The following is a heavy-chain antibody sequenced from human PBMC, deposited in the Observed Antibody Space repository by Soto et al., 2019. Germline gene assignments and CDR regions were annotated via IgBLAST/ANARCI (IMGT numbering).Heavy chain of an antibody. D-gene: IGHD3-9*01. CDR2: ISSSSSYI. V-gene: IGHV3-21*01. J-gene: IGHJ6*02. Sequence: GGSLRLSCAASGFTFSSYSMNWVRQAPGKGLEWVSSISSSSSYIYYADSVKGRFTISRDNAKNSLYLQMNSLRAEDTAVYYCARDLYGNYDILTGYTGYYYYYGMDVWGQGTTVTVSS. CDR3: ARDLYGNYDILTGYTGYYYYYGMDV. CDR1: GFTFSSYS.